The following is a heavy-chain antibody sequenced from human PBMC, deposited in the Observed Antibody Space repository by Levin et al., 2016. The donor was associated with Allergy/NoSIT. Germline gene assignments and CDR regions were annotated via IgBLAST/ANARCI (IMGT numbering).Heavy chain of an antibody. J-gene: IGHJ6*02. D-gene: IGHD2-21*02. V-gene: IGHV3-9*01. Sequence: SLKISCAASGFTFDDYAMHWVRQVPRKGLEWVAGIRWNSGNIGYGDSVKGRFTISRDNAGNSLYLQMNSLRVEDTALYYCVKGRDGDFPYYGMDVWGHGTTVTVSS. CDR3: VKGRDGDFPYYGMDV. CDR2: IRWNSGNI. CDR1: GFTFDDYA.